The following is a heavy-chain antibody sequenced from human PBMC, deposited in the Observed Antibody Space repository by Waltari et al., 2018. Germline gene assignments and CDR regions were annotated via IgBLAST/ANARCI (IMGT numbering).Heavy chain of an antibody. J-gene: IGHJ5*02. V-gene: IGHV4-59*01. CDR2: IYYSGST. D-gene: IGHD3-10*01. CDR1: GGSISSYY. Sequence: QVQLQESGPGLVKPSETLSLTCTVSGGSISSYYWSWIRQPPGKGLEGIGYIYYSGSTNYNPPLKSRVTIAVDTAKNQFALKRSSVTAADTAVYYCARDKTGGWCDPWGQGTLVTVSS. CDR3: ARDKTGGWCDP.